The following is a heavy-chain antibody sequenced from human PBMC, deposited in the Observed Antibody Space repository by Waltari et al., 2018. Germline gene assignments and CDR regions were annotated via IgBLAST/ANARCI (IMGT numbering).Heavy chain of an antibody. Sequence: EVQLVESGGGLVKPGGSLRLACEASGSIFNNYGMNWVRQAPGKGLEWVSFISGSGNTIYYEDSVKGRFSMSRDNAKNVLYLQMSGLRAEDTALYYCVRGRLTTVVTPWDFWGQGTLVTVSS. V-gene: IGHV3-21*02. CDR1: GSIFNNYG. J-gene: IGHJ1*01. D-gene: IGHD4-17*01. CDR3: VRGRLTTVVTPWDF. CDR2: ISGSGNTI.